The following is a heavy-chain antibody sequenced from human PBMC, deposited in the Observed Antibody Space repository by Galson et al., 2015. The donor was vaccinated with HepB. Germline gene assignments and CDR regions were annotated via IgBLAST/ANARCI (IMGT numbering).Heavy chain of an antibody. CDR2: ISGGLT. CDR3: FDY. J-gene: IGHJ4*02. V-gene: IGHV3-23*01. CDR1: GFTFNIYG. Sequence: SLRLSCAASGFTFNIYGMSWVRQAPGKGLEWVSAISGGLTYYADSVKGRFTVSRDNSMNTLYLQMNRLRVDDTAIYYCFDYWGQGTLVTVSS.